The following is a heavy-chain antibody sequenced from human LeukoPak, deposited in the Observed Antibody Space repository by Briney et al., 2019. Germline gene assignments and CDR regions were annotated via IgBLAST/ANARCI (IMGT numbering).Heavy chain of an antibody. Sequence: GGSLRLSCAASGFTFSTYSMNWVRQAPGKGLEWVSSISSSGSYIYYADSVKGRFTISRDNAKNSLYLQMNSLRAEDTAVYYCAREHYYYDSSAYSDAFDIWGQGTMVTVSS. D-gene: IGHD3-22*01. CDR2: ISSSGSYI. CDR1: GFTFSTYS. V-gene: IGHV3-21*01. CDR3: AREHYYYDSSAYSDAFDI. J-gene: IGHJ3*02.